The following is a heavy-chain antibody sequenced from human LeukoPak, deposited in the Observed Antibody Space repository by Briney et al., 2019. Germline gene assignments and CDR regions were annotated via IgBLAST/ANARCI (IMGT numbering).Heavy chain of an antibody. D-gene: IGHD3-9*01. CDR3: ASAAVLRYFDWLVPDY. J-gene: IGHJ4*02. CDR2: ISAYNGNT. CDR1: GYTFTSYG. V-gene: IGHV1-18*01. Sequence: ASVKVSCKASGYTFTSYGISWVRQAPGQGLEWMGWISAYNGNTNCAQKLQGRVTMTTDTSTSTAYMELRSLRSDDTAVYYCASAAVLRYFDWLVPDYWGQGTLVTVSS.